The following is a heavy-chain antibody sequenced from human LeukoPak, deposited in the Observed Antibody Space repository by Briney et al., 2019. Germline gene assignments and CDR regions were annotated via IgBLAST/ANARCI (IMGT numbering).Heavy chain of an antibody. V-gene: IGHV4-39*01. CDR2: IFYSEST. CDR3: SRLPLKAYVSDWFDP. D-gene: IGHD3-10*02. Sequence: PSETLSLTCTVSGGSISSRSYYWGWLRQPPGKGLEWIASIFYSESTYHNPSLKSRVTISVDTSKRQSSLKLSSVTAAGTARYFFSRLPLKAYVSDWFDPWGQGTLVTVSS. J-gene: IGHJ5*02. CDR1: GGSISSRSYY.